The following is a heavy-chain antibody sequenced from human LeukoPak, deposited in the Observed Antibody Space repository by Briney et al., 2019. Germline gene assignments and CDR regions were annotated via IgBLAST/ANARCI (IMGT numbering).Heavy chain of an antibody. CDR1: GGSISSYY. Sequence: SETLSLTCTVSGGSISSYYWSWIRQPAGKGLEWIGRMYTSGSTNYNPSLKSRVTMSIDTSKNQFSLKLSSVTAADTAVYFCARGVYFDSSGLSPALDLWGRGTLVTVSS. V-gene: IGHV4-4*07. CDR3: ARGVYFDSSGLSPALDL. J-gene: IGHJ2*01. CDR2: MYTSGST. D-gene: IGHD3-22*01.